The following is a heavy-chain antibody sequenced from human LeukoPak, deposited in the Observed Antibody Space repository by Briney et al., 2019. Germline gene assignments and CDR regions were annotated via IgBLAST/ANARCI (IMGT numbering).Heavy chain of an antibody. CDR2: IYHDGST. D-gene: IGHD5-18*01. CDR3: ARDRGGYTYSHDY. Sequence: SETLSLTCTVSGGSISSYYWSWIRRPPGKGLEWIGEIYHDGSTNYNPSLKSRVTISMDKSKNQLSLKLNFVTAADTAVYYCARDRGGYTYSHDYWGQGTLVTVSS. J-gene: IGHJ4*02. V-gene: IGHV4-59*12. CDR1: GGSISSYY.